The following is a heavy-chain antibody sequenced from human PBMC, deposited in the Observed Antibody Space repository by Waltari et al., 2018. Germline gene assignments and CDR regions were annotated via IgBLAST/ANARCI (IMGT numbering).Heavy chain of an antibody. Sequence: HVQLMQSGAEVKKPGASVKVSCKASGYTFPGYYIHWVRQTPGQGLEWMGRIQSNSGGANFAQKFQGRVTMTRDTSTSTVYMELSRLTFDDTAVYYCARDQSMTNYYYGMDVWGQGTTVTVS. V-gene: IGHV1-2*06. CDR3: ARDQSMTNYYYGMDV. J-gene: IGHJ6*02. CDR1: GYTFPGYY. CDR2: IQSNSGGA.